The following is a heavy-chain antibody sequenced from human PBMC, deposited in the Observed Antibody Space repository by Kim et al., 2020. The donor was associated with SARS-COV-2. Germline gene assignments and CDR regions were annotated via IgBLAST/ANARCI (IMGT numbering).Heavy chain of an antibody. CDR1: GFTFDDYA. CDR2: ISWNSGSI. D-gene: IGHD3-3*01. V-gene: IGHV3-9*01. Sequence: GGSLRLSCAASGFTFDDYAMHWVRQAPGKGLEWVSGISWNSGSIGYADSVKGRFTISRDNAKNSLYLQMNSLRAEDTALYYCAKSGFLEWLPRAFDIWG. J-gene: IGHJ3*02. CDR3: AKSGFLEWLPRAFDI.